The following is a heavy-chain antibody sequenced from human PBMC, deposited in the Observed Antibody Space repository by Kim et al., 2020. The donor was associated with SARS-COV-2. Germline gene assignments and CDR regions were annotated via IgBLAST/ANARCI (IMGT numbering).Heavy chain of an antibody. CDR2: IYYSGIT. Sequence: SETLSLTCTVSGVSVGSSAYYWGWLRQPPGKGLEWIGSIYYSGITYYNPSLKSRVTISLDTSKNQFPLKLSSVTAADTAVYYCARGRDIAAARYFDYWGQGPLVTVSS. CDR1: GVSVGSSAYY. J-gene: IGHJ4*02. D-gene: IGHD6-13*01. V-gene: IGHV4-39*06. CDR3: ARGRDIAAARYFDY.